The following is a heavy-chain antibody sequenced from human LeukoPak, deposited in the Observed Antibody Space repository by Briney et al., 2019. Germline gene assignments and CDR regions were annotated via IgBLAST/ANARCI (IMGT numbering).Heavy chain of an antibody. CDR1: GYTFTSYD. V-gene: IGHV1-8*01. CDR3: ARIRGYCSSTSCYEYYYYGMDV. J-gene: IGHJ6*02. D-gene: IGHD2-2*01. Sequence: ASVKVSCKASGYTFTSYDINWVRQATGQGLEWMGWMNPNSGNTGYAQKFQSRVTMTRNTSISTAYMELSSLRSEDTAVYYCARIRGYCSSTSCYEYYYYGMDVWGQGTTVTVSS. CDR2: MNPNSGNT.